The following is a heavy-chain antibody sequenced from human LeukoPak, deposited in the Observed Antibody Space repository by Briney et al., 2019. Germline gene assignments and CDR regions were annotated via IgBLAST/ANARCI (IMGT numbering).Heavy chain of an antibody. J-gene: IGHJ6*03. Sequence: SSETLSLTCTVSGGSISSYYWNWIRQPPGKGLEWIGRIYTSGITNYNPSLKSRVTMSVATSKNQFSLRLSSVTAADTAVYYCARDGGYCSGGSCYSGYYYYYMDVWGKGTTVTISS. V-gene: IGHV4-4*07. CDR2: IYTSGIT. CDR3: ARDGGYCSGGSCYSGYYYYYMDV. D-gene: IGHD2-15*01. CDR1: GGSISSYY.